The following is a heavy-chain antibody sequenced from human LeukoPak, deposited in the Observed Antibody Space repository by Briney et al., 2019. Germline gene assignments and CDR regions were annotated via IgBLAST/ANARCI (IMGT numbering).Heavy chain of an antibody. CDR2: IKQDGSEK. CDR3: ARESANKRWLQRSGPKDAFDI. V-gene: IGHV3-7*01. J-gene: IGHJ3*02. CDR1: GFSFSSYW. Sequence: GGSLRLSCAASGFSFSSYWMSWVRQAPGKGLEWVANIKQDGSEKYYVDSVKGRFTISRDNAKNSLYLQMNSLRAEDTAVYYCARESANKRWLQRSGPKDAFDIWGQGTMVTVSS. D-gene: IGHD5-24*01.